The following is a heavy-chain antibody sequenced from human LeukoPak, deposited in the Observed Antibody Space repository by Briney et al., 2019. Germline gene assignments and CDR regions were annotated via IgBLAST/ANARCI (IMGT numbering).Heavy chain of an antibody. D-gene: IGHD2-15*01. J-gene: IGHJ6*03. Sequence: SVKVSCKASGGTFSSYAISWVRQAPGQGLEWMGGIIPIFGTANYAQKFQGRVTITADESTGTAYMELSSLRSEDTAVYYCARGDRGPICSGGSCYSPRGSGVRNYYYYYMDVWGKGTTVTISS. CDR3: ARGDRGPICSGGSCYSPRGSGVRNYYYYYMDV. CDR1: GGTFSSYA. V-gene: IGHV1-69*13. CDR2: IIPIFGTA.